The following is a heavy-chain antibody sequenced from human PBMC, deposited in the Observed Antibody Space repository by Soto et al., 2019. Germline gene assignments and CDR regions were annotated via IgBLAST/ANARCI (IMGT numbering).Heavy chain of an antibody. CDR1: GFTFSSYA. CDR2: ISGSGGTT. D-gene: IGHD6-25*01. V-gene: IGHV3-23*01. CDR3: AKFFVETGGSSGWPWSFHY. Sequence: EMQLLESGGGLVQPGRSLRLSCAASGFTFSSYAMSWVRQAPGKGLEWVSAISGSGGTTYYADSVKGRFTISRDHSKNTLFLQMNSLRAEDTAVYYCAKFFVETGGSSGWPWSFHYWGQGTLVTVSS. J-gene: IGHJ4*02.